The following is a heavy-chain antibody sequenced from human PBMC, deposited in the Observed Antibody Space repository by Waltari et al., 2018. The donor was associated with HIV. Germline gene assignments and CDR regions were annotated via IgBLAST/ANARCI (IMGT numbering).Heavy chain of an antibody. Sequence: QVQLVQSGDEVKKPGASVKVSCTTSGYTFTNYGITWVRQAPGQGLEWMGWISAYNGNTNFAQRFQGRVTMTTDTSTSTAYMELRSLRSDDTAVFYCARVQLIMVTFGGDFAPQFFEYWGQGTLVTVSS. CDR3: ARVQLIMVTFGGDFAPQFFEY. V-gene: IGHV1-18*01. D-gene: IGHD3-16*01. J-gene: IGHJ4*02. CDR2: ISAYNGNT. CDR1: GYTFTNYG.